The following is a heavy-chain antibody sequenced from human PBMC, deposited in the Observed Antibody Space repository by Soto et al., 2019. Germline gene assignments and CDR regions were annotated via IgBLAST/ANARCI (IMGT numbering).Heavy chain of an antibody. V-gene: IGHV3-11*01. CDR2: ISSTSSAK. J-gene: IGHJ6*02. CDR3: GRTSGGDV. CDR1: GFTFSVYY. Sequence: ESGGGLVKPGGSLRLSCAASGFTFSVYYMSWMRQAPGKGLEMVSYISSTSSAKYYTDSGKGRFTISRDNTKNSLYLQMNSLRAEDTAVYYCGRTSGGDVWGQGTTVTVSS.